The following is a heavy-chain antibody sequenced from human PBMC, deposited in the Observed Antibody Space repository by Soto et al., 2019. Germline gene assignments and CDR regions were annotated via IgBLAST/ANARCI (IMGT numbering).Heavy chain of an antibody. CDR1: SGSISSNY. Sequence: SETLSLTCTSSSGSISSNYWSWIRQPPGKGLEWIGYISSSGSTSYNASLQRRVSISVDTSRSQISLRLTSVTAADTAVYYCATVRRARHRTFYFDPWGRGTLVTVSS. CDR3: ATVRRARHRTFYFDP. D-gene: IGHD2-8*01. V-gene: IGHV4-59*01. CDR2: ISSSGST. J-gene: IGHJ5*02.